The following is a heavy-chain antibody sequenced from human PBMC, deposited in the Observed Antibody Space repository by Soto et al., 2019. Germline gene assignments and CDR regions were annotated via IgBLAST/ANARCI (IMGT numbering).Heavy chain of an antibody. V-gene: IGHV4-59*08. D-gene: IGHD3-22*01. J-gene: IGHJ4*02. CDR2: INYSGST. CDR1: GGSINGYH. Sequence: PSETLSLTCTVSGGSINGYHWSWIRQSPGKDLEWIGYINYSGSTNYNPSLKSRVTISVDPSKSQLSLKLTSVTAADTAVYFCARQNYYDLNGYQYYFDQWSQGTLVTVSS. CDR3: ARQNYYDLNGYQYYFDQ.